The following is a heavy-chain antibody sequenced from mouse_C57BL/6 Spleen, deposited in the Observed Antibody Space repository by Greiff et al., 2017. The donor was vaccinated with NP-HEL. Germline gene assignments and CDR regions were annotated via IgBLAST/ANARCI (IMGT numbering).Heavy chain of an antibody. J-gene: IGHJ3*01. Sequence: VQLKESGGGLVKPGGSLKLSCAASGFTFSDYGMHWVRQAPEKGLEWVAYISSGSSTIYYADTVKGRFTISRDNAKNTLFLQMTSLRSEDTAMYYCARPDGYYEAWFAYWGQGTLVTVSA. CDR1: GFTFSDYG. CDR3: ARPDGYYEAWFAY. CDR2: ISSGSSTI. V-gene: IGHV5-17*01. D-gene: IGHD2-3*01.